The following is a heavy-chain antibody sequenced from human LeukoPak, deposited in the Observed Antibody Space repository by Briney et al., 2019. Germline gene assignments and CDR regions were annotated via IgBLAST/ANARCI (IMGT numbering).Heavy chain of an antibody. J-gene: IGHJ6*02. V-gene: IGHV1-69*04. CDR1: GGTFSSYA. CDR2: IIPIIGIA. Sequence: SVKVSCKASGGTFSSYAISWVRQAPGQGLEWMGRIIPIIGIANYAQKLQGRVTMTTDTSTSTAYMELRSLRSDDTAVYYCARDRGYHYYGMDVWGQGTTVTVSS. CDR3: ARDRGYHYYGMDV.